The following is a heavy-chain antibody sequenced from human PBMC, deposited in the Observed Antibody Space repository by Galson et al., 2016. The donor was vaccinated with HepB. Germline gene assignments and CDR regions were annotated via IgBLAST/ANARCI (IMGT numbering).Heavy chain of an antibody. CDR2: VSYSGST. D-gene: IGHD3-22*01. Sequence: TLSLTCTVSGGSISTGGYYWNWIRQHPGKGLEWIGYVSYSGSTSYNPSLKGRLTISVDTSKNEFSLKLTSVSAADTAVYYCARDTRYHYDTSGFATGCFDVWGQGTVVTVSS. CDR1: GGSISTGGYY. CDR3: ARDTRYHYDTSGFATGCFDV. J-gene: IGHJ3*01. V-gene: IGHV4-31*03.